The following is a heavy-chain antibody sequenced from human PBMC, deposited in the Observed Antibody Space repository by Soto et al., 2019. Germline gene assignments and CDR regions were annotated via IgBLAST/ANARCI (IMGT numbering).Heavy chain of an antibody. CDR3: ASLYVWMVRGVIITAHLDY. V-gene: IGHV4-39*01. Sequence: SETLSLTCTVSGGSISSSSYYWGWIRQPPGKGLEWIGSIYYSGSTYYNQSLKSRVTISVDTSKNQFSLKLSSVTAADTAVYYFASLYVWMVRGVIITAHLDYWGQGTLVTVSS. J-gene: IGHJ4*02. D-gene: IGHD3-10*01. CDR1: GGSISSSSYY. CDR2: IYYSGST.